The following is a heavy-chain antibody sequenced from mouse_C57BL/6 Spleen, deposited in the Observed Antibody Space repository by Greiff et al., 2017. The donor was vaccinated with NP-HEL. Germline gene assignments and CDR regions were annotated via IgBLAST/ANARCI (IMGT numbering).Heavy chain of an antibody. D-gene: IGHD1-2*01. Sequence: DAGGGLVQPKGSLKLSCAASGFSFNTYAMNWVRQAPGKGLEWVARIRSKSNNYATYYADSVKDRFTISRDDSESMLYLQMNNLKTEDTAMYYCVRQGLRLPMDYWGQGTSVTVSS. CDR3: VRQGLRLPMDY. CDR2: IRSKSNNYAT. J-gene: IGHJ4*01. V-gene: IGHV10-1*01. CDR1: GFSFNTYA.